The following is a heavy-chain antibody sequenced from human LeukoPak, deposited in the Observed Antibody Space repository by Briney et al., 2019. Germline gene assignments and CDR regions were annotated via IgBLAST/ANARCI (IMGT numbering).Heavy chain of an antibody. J-gene: IGHJ4*02. D-gene: IGHD3-22*01. V-gene: IGHV4-59*05. CDR2: IYYSGST. CDR1: GGSISSYY. Sequence: SETLSLTCTVSGGSISSYYWSWIRQPAGKGLEWIGSIYYSGSTYYNPSLKSRVTISVDTSKNQFSLKLSSVTAADTAVYYCARYEYYDSSGYYFPKCFDYWGQGTLVTVSS. CDR3: ARYEYYDSSGYYFPKCFDY.